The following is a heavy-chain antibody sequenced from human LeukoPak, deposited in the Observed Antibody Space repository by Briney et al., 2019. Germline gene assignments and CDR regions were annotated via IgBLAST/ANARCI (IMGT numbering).Heavy chain of an antibody. Sequence: PSETLSLTCAVYGGSFSGYYWSWIRQPPGKGLVWVSSIKSDGRSTNYADSVKGRFTISRDNAKNTLFLQMNSLRAEDTAVYYCVRDWSSSFDYWGQGTLVTVSS. CDR3: VRDWSSSFDY. CDR2: IKSDGRST. CDR1: GGSFSGYY. V-gene: IGHV3-74*01. J-gene: IGHJ4*02. D-gene: IGHD2-8*02.